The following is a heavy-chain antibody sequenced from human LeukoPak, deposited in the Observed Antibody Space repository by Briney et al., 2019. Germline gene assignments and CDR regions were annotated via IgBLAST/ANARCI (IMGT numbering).Heavy chain of an antibody. CDR2: INPNSGGT. CDR3: AREAYGDYVMDY. J-gene: IGHJ4*02. V-gene: IGHV1-2*04. CDR1: GYTFTGNY. Sequence: ASVKVSCKASGYTFTGNYMHWVRQAPGQGLEWMGWINPNSGGTNYAQKFQGWVTMTRDTSISTACMELSRLRSDDTAVYYCAREAYGDYVMDYWGQGTLVTVSS. D-gene: IGHD4-17*01.